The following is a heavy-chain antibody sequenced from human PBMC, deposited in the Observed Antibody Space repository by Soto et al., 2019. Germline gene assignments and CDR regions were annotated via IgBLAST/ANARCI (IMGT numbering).Heavy chain of an antibody. D-gene: IGHD6-13*01. CDR3: ASHSIAAAGTQRYFDL. V-gene: IGHV4-4*02. Sequence: PWETLSLTCAVSGGSISSSNWWSWVRQPPGKGLEWIGEIYHSGSTNYNPSLKSRVTISVDKSKNQFSLKLSSVTAADTAVYYCASHSIAAAGTQRYFDLWGRGTLVTVSS. CDR2: IYHSGST. CDR1: GGSISSSNW. J-gene: IGHJ2*01.